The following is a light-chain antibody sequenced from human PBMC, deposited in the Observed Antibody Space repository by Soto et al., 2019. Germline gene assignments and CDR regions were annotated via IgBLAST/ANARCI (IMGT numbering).Light chain of an antibody. CDR2: DAS. CDR1: QSVSRN. J-gene: IGKJ2*01. CDR3: HQYNNWPLYT. Sequence: EIVMTQSPATLSVSPGERATLSCRASQSVSRNLAWYQQRPGRAPRLLIYDASTRATDIPARFSGSGSETEFTLTINSLQSEDFAVYYCHQYNNWPLYTFGQGTKLEIK. V-gene: IGKV3-15*01.